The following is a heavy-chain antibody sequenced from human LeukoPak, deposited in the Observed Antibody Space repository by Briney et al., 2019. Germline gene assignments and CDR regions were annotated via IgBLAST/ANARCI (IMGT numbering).Heavy chain of an antibody. Sequence: GGSLRLSCAASGFTFSSYSMNWVRQAPGKGLEWVSSISSSSSYIYYADSVEGRFTISRDNAKNSLYLQMNSLRAEDTAVYYCARAYNGYSSSWYPFDYSGQGTLVTVAS. CDR2: ISSSSSYI. J-gene: IGHJ4*02. V-gene: IGHV3-21*01. CDR3: ARAYNGYSSSWYPFDY. D-gene: IGHD6-13*01. CDR1: GFTFSSYS.